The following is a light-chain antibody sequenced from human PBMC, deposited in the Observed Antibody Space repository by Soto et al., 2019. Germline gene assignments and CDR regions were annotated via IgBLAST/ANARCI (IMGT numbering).Light chain of an antibody. Sequence: QSALTQPPSASGSPGQSVTISCTGTSSDVGYYNFVSWYQHLPGKAPKLMIYEVNKRPSGVPDRFSGSKSGNTASLTVSGLQPEDEADYYCSSYADDNIFVFGTGTKVTVL. CDR2: EVN. CDR1: SSDVGYYNF. J-gene: IGLJ1*01. CDR3: SSYADDNIFV. V-gene: IGLV2-8*01.